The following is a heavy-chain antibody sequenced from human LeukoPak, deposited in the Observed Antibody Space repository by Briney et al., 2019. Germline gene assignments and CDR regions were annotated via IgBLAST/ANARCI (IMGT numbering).Heavy chain of an antibody. CDR3: ARVSANYFDY. V-gene: IGHV3-48*03. D-gene: IGHD2-8*01. CDR1: GFTFSNYE. CDR2: ISSVGNSI. J-gene: IGHJ4*02. Sequence: GGSLRLSCAASGFTFSNYEMNWVRPAPGKGLEWVAYISSVGNSIHYADSVKGRFTISRDNAKESQYVQINSLRAEDTAVYYCARVSANYFDYWGEGALVTVSS.